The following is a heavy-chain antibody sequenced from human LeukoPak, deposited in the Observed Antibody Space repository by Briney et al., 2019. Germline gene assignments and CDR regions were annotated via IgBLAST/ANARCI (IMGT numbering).Heavy chain of an antibody. Sequence: PSETLSLTCTVSGGSFSSFYWSWIRQPPGKGLEWIGYIYYSGSLNYNPSLKSRVTISVDTSKNQFSLKLSSVTAADTAVYYCARWPNCSSTSCPLDYWGQGTLVTVSS. V-gene: IGHV4-59*01. CDR3: ARWPNCSSTSCPLDY. D-gene: IGHD2-2*01. J-gene: IGHJ4*02. CDR1: GGSFSSFY. CDR2: IYYSGSL.